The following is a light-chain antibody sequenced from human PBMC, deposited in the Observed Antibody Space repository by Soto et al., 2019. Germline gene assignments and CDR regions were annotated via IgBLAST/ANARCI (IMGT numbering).Light chain of an antibody. CDR1: TSDVGSYNL. V-gene: IGLV2-23*01. CDR3: CSYAGSFTWV. J-gene: IGLJ3*02. CDR2: EGF. Sequence: QSALTQPASVSGSPGQSITISCTGTTSDVGSYNLVSWYQQHPGRAPKVLIYEGFKRPSGVSNRFSGSKSGNTASLAISGLQAEDEAAYYCCSYAGSFTWVFGGGTKVTVL.